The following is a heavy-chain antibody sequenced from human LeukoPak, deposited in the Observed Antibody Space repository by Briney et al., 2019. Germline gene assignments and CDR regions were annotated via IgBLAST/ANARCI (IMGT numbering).Heavy chain of an antibody. V-gene: IGHV4-59*01. CDR1: GGSISGFY. J-gene: IGHJ5*02. Sequence: MSSETLSLTCTVAGGSISGFYWGWIRQPPGKGLEWIAYISYSGSTTYNPSLKSRITISVDTPKNQFSLRLSSVTSADTAVNYCARGFGDSRGTRFDPWGQGTLVTVSS. CDR2: ISYSGST. D-gene: IGHD3-22*01. CDR3: ARGFGDSRGTRFDP.